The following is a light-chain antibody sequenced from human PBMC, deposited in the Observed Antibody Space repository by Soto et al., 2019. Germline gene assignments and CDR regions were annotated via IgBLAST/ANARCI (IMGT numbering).Light chain of an antibody. CDR3: QQRSNWPPVT. Sequence: EIVLWQSPGTLSLSPEGRATLSSRATQSVTSRYLAWYQQKPGQAPRLLIYDASNRATGIPARFSGSGSGTDFTLTISSLEPEDFAVYYCQQRSNWPPVTFGQGTKVDIK. J-gene: IGKJ1*01. CDR2: DAS. CDR1: QSVTSRY. V-gene: IGKV3-11*01.